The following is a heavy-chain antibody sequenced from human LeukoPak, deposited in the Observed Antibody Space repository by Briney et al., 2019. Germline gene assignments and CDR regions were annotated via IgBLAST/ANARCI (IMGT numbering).Heavy chain of an antibody. V-gene: IGHV3-33*01. J-gene: IGHJ4*02. CDR3: ARSYCSGGSCYSADY. Sequence: GGSLRLSCAASGFTFSSYGMHWVRQAPGKGLEWVAVIWYDGSNKYYADSVKGRSTISRDNSKNTLYLQMNSLRAEDTAVYYCARSYCSGGSCYSADYWGQGTLVTVSS. D-gene: IGHD2-15*01. CDR2: IWYDGSNK. CDR1: GFTFSSYG.